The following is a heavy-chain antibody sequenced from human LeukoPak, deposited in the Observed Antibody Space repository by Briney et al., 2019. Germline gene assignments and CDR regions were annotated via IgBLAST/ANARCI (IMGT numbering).Heavy chain of an antibody. CDR2: ISGSGSST. V-gene: IGHV3-23*01. D-gene: IGHD3/OR15-3a*01. J-gene: IGHJ4*02. Sequence: QTRGSLRLSCAASGFTFSSYAMSWVRQAPGKGLEWVSAISGSGSSTYYADSVKGRFTISRDNSKNTLYLQMNSLRAEDPAVYYCAKHFCTGLDCSLFDSWGQGTLVTVSS. CDR3: AKHFCTGLDCSLFDS. CDR1: GFTFSSYA.